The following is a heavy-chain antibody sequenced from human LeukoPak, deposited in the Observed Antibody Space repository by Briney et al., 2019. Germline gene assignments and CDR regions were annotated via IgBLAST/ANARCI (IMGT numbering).Heavy chain of an antibody. CDR2: ISSSSSYI. V-gene: IGHV3-21*01. D-gene: IGHD3-16*02. J-gene: IGHJ4*02. CDR3: ARGHYDYVWGSYRADY. Sequence: GGSLRLSCAASGFTFSSYSMNWVRQAPGKGLEWVSPISSSSSYIYYADSVKGRFTISRDNAKNSLYLQMNSLRAEDTAVYYCARGHYDYVWGSYRADYWGQGTLVTVSS. CDR1: GFTFSSYS.